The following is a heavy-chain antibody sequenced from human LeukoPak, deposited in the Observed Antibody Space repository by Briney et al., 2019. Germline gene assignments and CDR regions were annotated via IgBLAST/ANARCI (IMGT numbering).Heavy chain of an antibody. V-gene: IGHV4-59*08. CDR1: GGSISSYY. CDR3: ARYGITGTTSYYYGMDV. Sequence: SETLSLTCTVSGGSISSYYWSWIRQPPGKGLEWIGYIYYSGSTNYNPSLKSRVTISVDTSKNQFSLKPSSVTAADTAVYYCARYGITGTTSYYYGMDVWGQGTTVTVSS. J-gene: IGHJ6*02. D-gene: IGHD1-7*01. CDR2: IYYSGST.